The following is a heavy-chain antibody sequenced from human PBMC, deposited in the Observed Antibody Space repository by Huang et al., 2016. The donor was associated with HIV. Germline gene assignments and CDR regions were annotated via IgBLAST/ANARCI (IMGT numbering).Heavy chain of an antibody. V-gene: IGHV3-15*01. J-gene: IGHJ4*02. D-gene: IGHD5-18*01. CDR3: TTGYRAHFDY. Sequence: EVQLVESGGGLVKPGGSLRLSCAASGFTFSNAWMSWVRQAPGKGLEWVCRIKSKTDGGTTDYAAPVKGRFTISRDDSKNTLYLQMNSLRTEDTAVYYCTTGYRAHFDYWGQGTLVTVSS. CDR2: IKSKTDGGTT. CDR1: GFTFSNAW.